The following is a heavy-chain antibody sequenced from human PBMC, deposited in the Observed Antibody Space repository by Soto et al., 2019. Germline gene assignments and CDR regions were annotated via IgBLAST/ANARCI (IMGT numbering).Heavy chain of an antibody. Sequence: EVQLVEYGGGLVLPGGSLRLSCAASGFTFSSYWMHWVRQAPGKGLVWVSRINSDGSSTSYADSVKGRFTISRDNAKKPLYLQMNSLRAEGTAVYYCARGGVGRYCSSTSCYTWVFDYWGQGTLVTVSS. D-gene: IGHD2-2*02. CDR1: GFTFSSYW. J-gene: IGHJ4*02. V-gene: IGHV3-74*01. CDR2: INSDGSST. CDR3: ARGGVGRYCSSTSCYTWVFDY.